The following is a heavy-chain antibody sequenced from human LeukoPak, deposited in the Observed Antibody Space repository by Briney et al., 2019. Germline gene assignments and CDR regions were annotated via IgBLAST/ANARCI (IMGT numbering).Heavy chain of an antibody. V-gene: IGHV3-9*03. Sequence: GGSLRLSCAASGFTFDDYAMHWVRQAPGKGLEWVSGISWNSGSIGYADSVKGRFTISRDNAKSSLYLQMNSLRAEDMALYYCAKDTGSTYYYYYMDVWGKGTTVTVSS. CDR3: AKDTGSTYYYYYMDV. CDR1: GFTFDDYA. CDR2: ISWNSGSI. J-gene: IGHJ6*03. D-gene: IGHD3-10*01.